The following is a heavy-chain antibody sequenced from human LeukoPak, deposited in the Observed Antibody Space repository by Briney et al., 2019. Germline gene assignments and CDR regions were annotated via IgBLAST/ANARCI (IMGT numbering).Heavy chain of an antibody. J-gene: IGHJ4*02. Sequence: GGSLRLSCAASGFTFDDYAMHWVRQAPGKGLEWVSGISWNSGTRGYADPVKGRFTISRDNAKTSLYLQMNSLRAEDTALYYCAKDINSSPGRGTYYFDYWGQGTLVTVSS. CDR2: ISWNSGTR. D-gene: IGHD6-13*01. V-gene: IGHV3-9*01. CDR1: GFTFDDYA. CDR3: AKDINSSPGRGTYYFDY.